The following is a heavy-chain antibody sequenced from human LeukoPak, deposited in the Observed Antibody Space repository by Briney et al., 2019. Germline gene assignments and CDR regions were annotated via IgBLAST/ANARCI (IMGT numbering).Heavy chain of an antibody. CDR2: ISGSGGST. Sequence: PGGSLRLSCAASGFTFSSYAMSWVRQAPGKGLEWVSAISGSGGSTYYADSVKGRFTISRDNSKDTLYLQMNSLRAEDTAVYYCAKTPGITPARFDYWGQGTLVTVSS. CDR1: GFTFSSYA. V-gene: IGHV3-23*01. J-gene: IGHJ4*02. D-gene: IGHD3-10*01. CDR3: AKTPGITPARFDY.